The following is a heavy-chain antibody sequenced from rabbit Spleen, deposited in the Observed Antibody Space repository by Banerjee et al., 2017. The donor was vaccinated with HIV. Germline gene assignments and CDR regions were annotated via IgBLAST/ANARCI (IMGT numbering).Heavy chain of an antibody. Sequence: LVEYGGDLVQPGASLTLTCTASGFSFSSSDYMCWVRQAPGKGLEWISCIAGSSSGFTYFASWAKGRFTCSKTSSTTVTLQMTSLTAADTATYFCARDTGSSFSSYGMDLWGQGTLVTVS. D-gene: IGHD8-1*01. CDR3: ARDTGSSFSSYGMDL. J-gene: IGHJ6*01. CDR2: IAGSSSGFT. V-gene: IGHV1S40*01. CDR1: GFSFSSSDY.